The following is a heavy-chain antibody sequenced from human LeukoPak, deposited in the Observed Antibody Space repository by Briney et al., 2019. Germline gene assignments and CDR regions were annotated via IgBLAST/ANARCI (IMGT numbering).Heavy chain of an antibody. CDR2: IYYSGST. CDR3: ARHIRYSSGFDY. J-gene: IGHJ4*02. Sequence: GSLRLSCAASGFTFSDYYMSWIRQPPGKGLEWIGYIYYSGSTNYNPSLKSRVTISVDTSKNQFSLKLSSVTAADTAVYYCARHIRYSSGFDYWGQGTLVTVSS. CDR1: GFTFSDYY. D-gene: IGHD6-19*01. V-gene: IGHV4-59*08.